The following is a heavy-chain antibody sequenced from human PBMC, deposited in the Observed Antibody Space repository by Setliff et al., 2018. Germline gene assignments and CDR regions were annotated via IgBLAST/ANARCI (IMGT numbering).Heavy chain of an antibody. D-gene: IGHD3-10*01. V-gene: IGHV4-39*07. J-gene: IGHJ5*02. CDR1: GGSISSGGYY. CDR3: ARTSGSGSSLLPNFSDP. CDR2: IYYSGST. Sequence: SETLSLTCTVSGGSISSGGYYWGWIRQPPGKGLEWIGSIYYSGSTYYNPSLKSRVTISVDTSKNQFSLKLSSVTAADTAVYYCARTSGSGSSLLPNFSDPWGQGTLVTVSS.